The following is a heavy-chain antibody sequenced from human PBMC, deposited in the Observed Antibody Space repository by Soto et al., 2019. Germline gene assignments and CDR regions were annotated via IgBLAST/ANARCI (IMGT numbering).Heavy chain of an antibody. D-gene: IGHD6-6*01. Sequence: QVQLLQSGAEVKKPGASVKVSCKASGYTFTNYGITWVRQAPGQGLEWMGWISAYNGDTHYTQRLQGRVTMTSDTSTSTAYMELRGLRSDDTAVYYWARVRQLVGYFYYYMDVWAKRTTVTVSS. CDR3: ARVRQLVGYFYYYMDV. CDR1: GYTFTNYG. CDR2: ISAYNGDT. J-gene: IGHJ6*03. V-gene: IGHV1-18*01.